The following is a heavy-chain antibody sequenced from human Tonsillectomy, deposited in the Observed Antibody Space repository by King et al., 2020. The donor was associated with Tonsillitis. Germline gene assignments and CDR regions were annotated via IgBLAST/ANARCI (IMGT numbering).Heavy chain of an antibody. J-gene: IGHJ4*02. D-gene: IGHD1-26*01. CDR3: RGWDVD. CDR1: GFTFSNAW. V-gene: IGHV3-15*01. Sequence: VQLVESGGGLVTVGGSLRLSCAASGFTFSNAWMSWVRQAPGKGLEWVGRSKSKTDGGTIDYAPPVRGRFTISRDDSENTLYLQMNSLKIEDTAVYYCRGWDVDWGQGTLVTVSS. CDR2: SKSKTDGGTI.